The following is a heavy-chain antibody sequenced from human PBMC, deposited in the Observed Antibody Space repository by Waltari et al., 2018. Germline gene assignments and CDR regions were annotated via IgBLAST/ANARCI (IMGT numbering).Heavy chain of an antibody. D-gene: IGHD3-10*01. CDR2: IIPIFGTA. V-gene: IGHV1-69*01. J-gene: IGHJ6*02. CDR1: RGTLSSYA. Sequence: QVQLVQSGAQVKTPGSSVKVSCKASRGTLSSYAISWVRQAAGQGLEWMGGIIPIFGTANYAQKFQGRVTITADESTSTAYMELSSLRSKDTAVYYCARDSADGRAQYGMDVWGQGTTVTVSS. CDR3: ARDSADGRAQYGMDV.